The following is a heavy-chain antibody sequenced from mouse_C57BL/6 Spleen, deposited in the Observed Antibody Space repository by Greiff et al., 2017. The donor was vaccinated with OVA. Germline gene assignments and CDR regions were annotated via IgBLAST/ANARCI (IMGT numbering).Heavy chain of an antibody. CDR2: ISSGSSTI. CDR3: ARQYYGSSYGFAY. Sequence: DVHLVESGGGLVKPGGSLKLSCAASGFTFSDYGMHWVRQAPEKGLEWVAYISSGSSTIYYADTVKGRFTISRDNAKNTLFLQMTSLRSEDTAMYYCARQYYGSSYGFAYWGQGTLVTVSA. CDR1: GFTFSDYG. D-gene: IGHD1-1*01. J-gene: IGHJ3*01. V-gene: IGHV5-17*01.